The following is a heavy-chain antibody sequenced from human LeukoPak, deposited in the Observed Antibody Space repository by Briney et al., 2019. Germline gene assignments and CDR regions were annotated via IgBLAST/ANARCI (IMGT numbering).Heavy chain of an antibody. CDR1: GFTFSSYG. V-gene: IGHV3-30*02. Sequence: PGGSLRLSCAPSGFTFSSYGMHWVRQAPGKGLEWVAFIRYDGSDKLYADSVKGRFTISRDNSKDTLYLQMNSLRAEDTAVYYCARDGDLTRNTIFGVVPLHAFDIWGQGTMVTVSS. CDR2: IRYDGSDK. CDR3: ARDGDLTRNTIFGVVPLHAFDI. D-gene: IGHD3-3*01. J-gene: IGHJ3*02.